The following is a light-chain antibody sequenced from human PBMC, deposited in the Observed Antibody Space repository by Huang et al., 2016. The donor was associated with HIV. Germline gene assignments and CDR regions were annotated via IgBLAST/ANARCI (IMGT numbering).Light chain of an antibody. CDR1: QSVLYSSNNKNY. CDR3: QQYYSTPT. J-gene: IGKJ1*01. CDR2: LAS. V-gene: IGKV4-1*01. Sequence: DIVMTQSPDSLAVSLGERATINCKSSQSVLYSSNNKNYLAWYQQKPGQPPKLLIYLASSRESGVPDRFSGSGSWTDFTLTISSLQAEDVAVYYCQQYYSTPTFGQGTKVEIK.